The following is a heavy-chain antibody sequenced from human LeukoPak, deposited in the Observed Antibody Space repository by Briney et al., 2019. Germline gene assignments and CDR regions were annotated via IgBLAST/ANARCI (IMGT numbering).Heavy chain of an antibody. CDR2: IYPGDSDT. Sequence: ESLKISCKGSGYSFTSYWIGWVRQMPGKGLEWMGIIYPGDSDTRYSPSFQGQVTISADKSISTAYLQWSSLKASDTAMYYCARLSGYDYYYNYYMDVWGKGTTVTVSS. V-gene: IGHV5-51*01. D-gene: IGHD1-1*01. CDR3: ARLSGYDYYYNYYMDV. CDR1: GYSFTSYW. J-gene: IGHJ6*03.